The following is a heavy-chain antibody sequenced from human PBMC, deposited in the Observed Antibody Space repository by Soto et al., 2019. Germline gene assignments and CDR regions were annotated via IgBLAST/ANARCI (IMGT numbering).Heavy chain of an antibody. J-gene: IGHJ5*02. CDR1: GYTFTSYD. CDR3: ARGFRVAATRWWFDP. D-gene: IGHD2-15*01. CDR2: ISTYNGNT. Sequence: ASVKVSFKASGYTFTSYDISWVRQAPGQGLEWMGWISTYNGNTNYAQKLQGRVTMTTDTSTSTAYMELRSLRSDDTAVYYCARGFRVAATRWWFDPWGQGTLVTVPQ. V-gene: IGHV1-18*01.